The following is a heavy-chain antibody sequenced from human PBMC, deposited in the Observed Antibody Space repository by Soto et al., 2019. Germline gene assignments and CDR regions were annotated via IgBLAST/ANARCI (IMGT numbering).Heavy chain of an antibody. V-gene: IGHV4-39*01. D-gene: IGHD4-17*01. Sequence: PSETLSLTCTLSGGSISSSSYYWGWIRQPPGKGLEWIGSIYYSGSTYYNPSLKSRVTISVDTSKNQFSLKLSSVTAADTAVYYCARVDMTTVTTFDYWGQGTLVTVSS. CDR1: GGSISSSSYY. CDR2: IYYSGST. CDR3: ARVDMTTVTTFDY. J-gene: IGHJ4*02.